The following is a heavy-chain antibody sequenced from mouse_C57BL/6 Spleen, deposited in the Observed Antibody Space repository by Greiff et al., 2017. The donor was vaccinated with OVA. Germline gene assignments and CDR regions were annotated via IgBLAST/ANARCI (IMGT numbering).Heavy chain of an antibody. CDR2: IDPENGDT. V-gene: IGHV14-4*01. Sequence: VQLQQSGAELVRPGASVKLSCTASGFNIKDDYMHWVKQRPEQGLEWIGWIDPENGDTEYASKFQGKATITADTSSNTAYLQLSSLTSEDTAVYYCTTGYGRSYGYWGQGTTLTVSS. CDR3: TTGYGRSYGY. CDR1: GFNIKDDY. D-gene: IGHD1-1*01. J-gene: IGHJ2*01.